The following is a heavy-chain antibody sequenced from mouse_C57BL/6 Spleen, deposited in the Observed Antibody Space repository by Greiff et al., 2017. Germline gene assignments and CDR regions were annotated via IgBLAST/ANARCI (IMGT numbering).Heavy chain of an antibody. Sequence: EVHLVESGGGLVKPGGSLKLSCAASGFTFSDYGMHWVRQAPEKGLEWVAYISSGSSTIYYADTVKGRFTISRDNAKNTLFLQMTSLRSEDTAMYDCARGAQAPLFAYWGQGTLVTVSA. CDR3: ARGAQAPLFAY. J-gene: IGHJ3*01. CDR2: ISSGSSTI. D-gene: IGHD3-2*02. CDR1: GFTFSDYG. V-gene: IGHV5-17*01.